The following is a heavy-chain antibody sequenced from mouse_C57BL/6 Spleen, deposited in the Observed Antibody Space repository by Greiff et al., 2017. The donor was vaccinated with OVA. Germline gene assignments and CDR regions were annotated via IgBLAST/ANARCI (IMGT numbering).Heavy chain of an antibody. CDR2: IDPSDSYT. CDR3: ARTTTVVRNWYFDV. CDR1: GYTFTSYW. Sequence: QVQLQQPGAELVRPGTSVKLSCKASGYTFTSYWMHWVKQRPGQGLEWIGVIDPSDSYTNYNQKFKGKATLTVDTSSSTAYMQLSSLTSEDSAVYYCARTTTVVRNWYFDVWGTGTTVTVSS. V-gene: IGHV1-59*01. J-gene: IGHJ1*03. D-gene: IGHD1-1*01.